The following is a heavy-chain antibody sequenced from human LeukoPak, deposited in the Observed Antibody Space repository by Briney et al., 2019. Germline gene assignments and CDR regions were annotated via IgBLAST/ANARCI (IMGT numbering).Heavy chain of an antibody. CDR1: GGSFSGYY. CDR2: INHSGST. CDR3: ARVTDWNDLDY. Sequence: SETLSLTCAVYGGSFSGYYWSWIRQPPGKGLEWIGEINHSGSTNYNPSLKSRVTISVDTSKNQFSLKLSSVTAADTAVYYCARVTDWNDLDYWGQGTLVTVSS. V-gene: IGHV4-34*01. J-gene: IGHJ4*02. D-gene: IGHD1-1*01.